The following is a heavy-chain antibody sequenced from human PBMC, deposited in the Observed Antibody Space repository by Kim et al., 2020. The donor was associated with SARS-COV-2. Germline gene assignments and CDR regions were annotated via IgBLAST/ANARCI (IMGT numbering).Heavy chain of an antibody. V-gene: IGHV3-23*01. CDR3: ASATATGEIDY. D-gene: IGHD3-16*01. J-gene: IGHJ4*02. Sequence: TYYADSVKGRFTISRDNSKNTLYLQMNSLRAEDTAVYYCASATATGEIDYWGQGTLVTVSS. CDR2: T.